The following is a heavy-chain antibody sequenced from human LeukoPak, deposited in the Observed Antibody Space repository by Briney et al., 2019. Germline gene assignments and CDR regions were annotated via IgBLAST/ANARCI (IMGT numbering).Heavy chain of an antibody. D-gene: IGHD6-13*01. V-gene: IGHV3-23*01. CDR1: GFTFSSYA. J-gene: IGHJ4*02. Sequence: GGSLRLSCAASGFTFSSYAMSWVRQAPGKGLEWVSAISGSGGSTYYADSVKGRFTISRDNAKNSLYLQMNSLRAEDTAVYYCARDHQQLVLDYWGQGTLVTVSS. CDR2: ISGSGGST. CDR3: ARDHQQLVLDY.